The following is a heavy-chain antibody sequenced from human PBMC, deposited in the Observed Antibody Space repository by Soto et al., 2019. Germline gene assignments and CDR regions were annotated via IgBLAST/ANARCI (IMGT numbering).Heavy chain of an antibody. CDR2: ISYDGSNK. D-gene: IGHD2-15*01. Sequence: HVQLVESGGGVVQPGRSLRLSCAASGFSLSNYFMHWVRQAPGKGLEWVAIISYDGSNKHYADSVKGRFTISRDNSKNTLYVQMNSLRAEDTAVYRCARGDNYYGIDVWGQGTPVTVSS. V-gene: IGHV3-30-3*01. CDR1: GFSLSNYF. J-gene: IGHJ6*02. CDR3: ARGDNYYGIDV.